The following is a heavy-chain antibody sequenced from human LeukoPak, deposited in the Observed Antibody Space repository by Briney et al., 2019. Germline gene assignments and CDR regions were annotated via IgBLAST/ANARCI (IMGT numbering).Heavy chain of an antibody. V-gene: IGHV1-69*05. CDR1: GYTFTGYY. Sequence: SVKVSCKASGYTFTGYYMHLVRQAPGQGLEWMGRIIPIFGTANYAQKFQGRVTITTDESTSTAYMELSSLRSEDTAVYYCARDDEAQNAFDIWGQGTMVTVSS. J-gene: IGHJ3*02. CDR3: ARDDEAQNAFDI. CDR2: IIPIFGTA.